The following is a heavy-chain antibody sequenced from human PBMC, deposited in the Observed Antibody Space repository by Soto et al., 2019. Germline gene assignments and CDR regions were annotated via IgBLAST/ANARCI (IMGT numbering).Heavy chain of an antibody. CDR1: GFTFSSYG. V-gene: IGHV3-30*18. J-gene: IGHJ2*01. D-gene: IGHD6-13*01. CDR2: ISYDGSNK. Sequence: QVQLVESGGGVVQPGRSLRLSCAASGFTFSSYGMHWVRQAPGKGLEWVAVISYDGSNKYYADSVKGRFTISRDNSKNTLYLQMNSLRAEETAVYYCAKEDLDGGGSSWFSNWYFDLWGRGTLVTVSS. CDR3: AKEDLDGGGSSWFSNWYFDL.